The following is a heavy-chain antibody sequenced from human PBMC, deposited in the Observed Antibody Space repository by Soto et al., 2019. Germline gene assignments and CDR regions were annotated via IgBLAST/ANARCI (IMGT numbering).Heavy chain of an antibody. V-gene: IGHV1-69*10. D-gene: IGHD3-10*01. CDR2: INPSGGRA. Sequence: GASVKVSCKASGGTFSSYAISWVRQAPGQGLEWMGVINPSGGRANYAQKFQGRVTMTGDTSTSTVYMELSSLRSEDTAVYYCAREYGSFGSGSFMDVWGQGTTVTVSS. CDR3: AREYGSFGSGSFMDV. CDR1: GGTFSSYA. J-gene: IGHJ6*02.